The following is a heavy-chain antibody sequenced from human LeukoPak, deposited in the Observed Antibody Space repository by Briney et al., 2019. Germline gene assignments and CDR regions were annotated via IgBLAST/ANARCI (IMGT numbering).Heavy chain of an antibody. Sequence: SQTLSLTCSVSGGSISSGGYYWSWIRQHPGKGLEWIGYIYYSGSTYYNPSLKSRVTISVDTSKNQFSLKLSSVTAADTAVYYCAGYQLLSGVDVWGKGTTVTVSS. CDR1: GGSISSGGYY. CDR2: IYYSGST. D-gene: IGHD2-2*01. J-gene: IGHJ6*04. CDR3: AGYQLLSGVDV. V-gene: IGHV4-31*03.